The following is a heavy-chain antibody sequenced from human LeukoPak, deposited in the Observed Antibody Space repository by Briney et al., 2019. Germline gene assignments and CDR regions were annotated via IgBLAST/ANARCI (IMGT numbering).Heavy chain of an antibody. CDR2: IYYSGST. Sequence: PGGSLRLSCAASGFTFSSYAMSWVRQAPGKGLEWIGSIYYSGSTYYNPSLKSRVTISVDTSKNQFSLKLSSVTAADTAVYYCARGVYPKAVAGTRFDYWGQGTLVTVSS. CDR1: GFTFSSYA. J-gene: IGHJ4*02. D-gene: IGHD6-19*01. V-gene: IGHV4-39*07. CDR3: ARGVYPKAVAGTRFDY.